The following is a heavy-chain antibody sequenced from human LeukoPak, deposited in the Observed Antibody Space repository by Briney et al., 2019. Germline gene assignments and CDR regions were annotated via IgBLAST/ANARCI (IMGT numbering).Heavy chain of an antibody. J-gene: IGHJ5*02. CDR2: INPYNGGT. CDR1: GYTFTSYY. CDR3: ASLQGGNSDWLDP. V-gene: IGHV1-2*06. D-gene: IGHD4-23*01. Sequence: GASVKVSCKASGYTFTSYYIHWVRQAPGQGLEWMGRINPYNGGTTYAQSFQGRVTLTRDTSITTVYLELTGLRSDDTAVYCASLQGGNSDWLDPWGQGTLVTVSS.